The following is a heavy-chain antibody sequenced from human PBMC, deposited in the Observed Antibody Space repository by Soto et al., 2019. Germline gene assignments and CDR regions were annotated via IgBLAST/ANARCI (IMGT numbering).Heavy chain of an antibody. CDR3: VRDGPYCGGDGYPN. Sequence: EVQLLESGGDLVQPGGSLRLSCAASGFTFSNYAVTWVRQAPGKGLEWVSTISYSGGSTYYADSLRGRFTISRDNSKNTLYLQLDSLRAEDTAGYYCVRDGPYCGGDGYPNWGQGTLVTVSS. D-gene: IGHD2-21*02. V-gene: IGHV3-23*01. CDR1: GFTFSNYA. J-gene: IGHJ4*02. CDR2: ISYSGGST.